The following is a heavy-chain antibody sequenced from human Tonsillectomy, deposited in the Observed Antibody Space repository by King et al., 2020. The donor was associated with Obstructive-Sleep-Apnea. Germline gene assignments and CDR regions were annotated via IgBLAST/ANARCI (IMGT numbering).Heavy chain of an antibody. D-gene: IGHD2-2*01. CDR2: IYYSGST. CDR3: ARGGAPRYQLLWDFDY. V-gene: IGHV4-39*07. Sequence: LQLQESGPGLVKPSETLSLTCTVSGGSISSSSYYWGWIRQPPGKGLEWIGSIYYSGSTYYNPSLKSRVTISVHTSKNQFSLKLSSVTAADTAVYYCARGGAPRYQLLWDFDYWGQGTLVTVSS. J-gene: IGHJ4*02. CDR1: GGSISSSSYY.